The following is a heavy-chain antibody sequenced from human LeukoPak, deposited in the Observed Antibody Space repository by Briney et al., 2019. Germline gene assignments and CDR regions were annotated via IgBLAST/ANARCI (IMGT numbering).Heavy chain of an antibody. V-gene: IGHV3-48*03. J-gene: IGHJ3*02. D-gene: IGHD2-15*01. CDR3: ARDCGGGSCYGPYDAFDI. Sequence: GGSLRLSCAASGFTFSSYEMNWVRQAPGKGVEWVSYISSSGSTIYYADSVKGRFTISRDNAKNSLCLQMNSLRAEDTAVYYCARDCGGGSCYGPYDAFDIWGQGTMVTVSS. CDR1: GFTFSSYE. CDR2: ISSSGSTI.